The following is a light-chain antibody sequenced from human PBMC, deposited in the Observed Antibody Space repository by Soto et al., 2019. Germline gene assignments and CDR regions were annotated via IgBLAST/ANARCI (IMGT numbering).Light chain of an antibody. Sequence: EIVLTQSPGTLSLSPGERATLSCRASQSIDSNYLGWYQQKPGQTPRLLIYGASSRATGIPDRFSGSGSGTDFTLTISSLQPEDLATYYCQQSYNSPWTFGLGTKVDIK. V-gene: IGKV3-20*01. CDR1: QSIDSNY. CDR3: QQSYNSPWT. J-gene: IGKJ1*01. CDR2: GAS.